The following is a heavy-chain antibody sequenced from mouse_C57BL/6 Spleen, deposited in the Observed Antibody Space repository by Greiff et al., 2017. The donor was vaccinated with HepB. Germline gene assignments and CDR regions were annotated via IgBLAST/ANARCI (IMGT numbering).Heavy chain of an antibody. CDR2: ISYSGST. D-gene: IGHD2-4*01. CDR1: GYSITSGYD. J-gene: IGHJ4*01. CDR3: ARGGYDYDEGYAMDY. Sequence: EVKLLESGPGMVKPSQSLSLTCTVTGYSITSGYDWHWIRHFPGNKLEWMGYISYSGSTNYNPSLKSRISITHDTSKNHFFLKLNSVTTEDTATYYCARGGYDYDEGYAMDYWGQGTSVTVSS. V-gene: IGHV3-1*01.